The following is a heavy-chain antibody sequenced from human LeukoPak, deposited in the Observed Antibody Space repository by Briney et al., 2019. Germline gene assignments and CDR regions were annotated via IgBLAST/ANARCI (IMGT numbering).Heavy chain of an antibody. D-gene: IGHD1-1*01. Sequence: GGSLRLSCAASGFTFSSYAMHWVRQAPGKGLDWVAVISYDGNNKYYADSVKGRFTISRDNSKNTLFLQMNSLGAEDTAVYYCASDGTTARDPALYYFDYWGQGTLVTVSS. CDR1: GFTFSSYA. J-gene: IGHJ4*02. CDR3: ASDGTTARDPALYYFDY. CDR2: ISYDGNNK. V-gene: IGHV3-30-3*01.